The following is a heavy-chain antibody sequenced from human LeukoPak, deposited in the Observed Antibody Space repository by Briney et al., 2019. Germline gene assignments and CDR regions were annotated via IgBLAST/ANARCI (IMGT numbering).Heavy chain of an antibody. V-gene: IGHV3-53*01. CDR1: GFTVISNY. D-gene: IGHD4-17*01. J-gene: IGHJ4*02. Sequence: PGGSLRLSCAASGFTVISNYMSWVRQAPGKGLEWVSVIYSGGSTYYADSVKGRFTISRDNSKNTLYLQMNSLRAEDTAVYYCARVHATTVGFDYWGQGTLVTVSS. CDR2: IYSGGST. CDR3: ARVHATTVGFDY.